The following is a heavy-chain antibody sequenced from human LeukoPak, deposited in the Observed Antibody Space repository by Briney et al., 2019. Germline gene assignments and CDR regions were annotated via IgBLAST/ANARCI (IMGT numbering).Heavy chain of an antibody. CDR2: INAGNGNT. V-gene: IGHV1-3*03. J-gene: IGHJ4*02. CDR3: ARAVIVGATAGPADFDY. Sequence: GASVKVSCKASGYTFTSYAMHWVRQAPGQRLEWMGWINAGNGNTKYSQEFQGRVTITRDTSASTAYMELSSLRSEDMAVYYCARAVIVGATAGPADFDYWGQETLVTVSS. CDR1: GYTFTSYA. D-gene: IGHD1-26*01.